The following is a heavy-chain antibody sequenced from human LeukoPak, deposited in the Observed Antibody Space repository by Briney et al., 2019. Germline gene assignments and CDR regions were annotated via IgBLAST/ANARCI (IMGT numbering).Heavy chain of an antibody. D-gene: IGHD3/OR15-3a*01. V-gene: IGHV3-30*18. Sequence: GGSLRLSCAASGFTLSSYGMHWVRQAPGKGLEWVAVISYDGSYKYYADSVKGRFTISRDNSKNTLYLQMNSLRVEDTAVYYCAKRTIDYWGQGTLVTVSS. CDR2: ISYDGSYK. CDR3: AKRTIDY. CDR1: GFTLSSYG. J-gene: IGHJ4*02.